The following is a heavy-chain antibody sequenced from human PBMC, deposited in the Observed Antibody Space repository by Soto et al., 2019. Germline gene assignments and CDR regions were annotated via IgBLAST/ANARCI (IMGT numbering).Heavy chain of an antibody. Sequence: SVKVSCKASGGTFSSYAISWVRQAPGQGLEWMGGIIPIFDTANYAQKFQGRVTITADKSTSTAYMELSSLRSEDTAVYYCARAFYYYDSSGYERNWFDPWGQGTLVTVSS. D-gene: IGHD3-22*01. CDR1: GGTFSSYA. CDR3: ARAFYYYDSSGYERNWFDP. CDR2: IIPIFDTA. J-gene: IGHJ5*02. V-gene: IGHV1-69*06.